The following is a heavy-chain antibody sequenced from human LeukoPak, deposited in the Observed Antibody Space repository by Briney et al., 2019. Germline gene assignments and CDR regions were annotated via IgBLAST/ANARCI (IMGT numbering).Heavy chain of an antibody. D-gene: IGHD6-13*01. J-gene: IGHJ3*01. Sequence: ASVTVSCKASGGTFSSYAINWVRQARGQGLEWMGRSIPFLGIANYAQKVQGRVTITADKSTSTAYMELSSLRSEDTAVYYCASARMDSSSWYSTWGQGTMVTVSS. CDR3: ASARMDSSSWYST. CDR2: SIPFLGIA. V-gene: IGHV1-69*10. CDR1: GGTFSSYA.